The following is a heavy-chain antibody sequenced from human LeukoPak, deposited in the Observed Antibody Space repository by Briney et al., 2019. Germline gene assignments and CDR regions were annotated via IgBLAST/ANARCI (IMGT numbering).Heavy chain of an antibody. V-gene: IGHV1-2*02. CDR3: ARELYGGNQPFDY. D-gene: IGHD4-23*01. Sequence: ASVKVSCKASGYTFTGYYMHWVRQAPGQGLEWMGWINPNSGGTNYAQKFQGRATMTRDTSISTAYMELSRLRSDDTAVYYCARELYGGNQPFDYWGQGTLVTVSS. CDR2: INPNSGGT. CDR1: GYTFTGYY. J-gene: IGHJ4*02.